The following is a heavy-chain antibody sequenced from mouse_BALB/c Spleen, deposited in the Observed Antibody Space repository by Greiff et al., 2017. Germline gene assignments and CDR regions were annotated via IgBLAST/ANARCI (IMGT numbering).Heavy chain of an antibody. V-gene: IGHV5-6*01. Sequence: EVKLVESGGDLVKPGGSLKLSCAASGFTFSSYGMSWVRQTPDKRLEWVATISSGGSYTYYPDSVKGRFTISRDNAKNTLYLQMRSLKSEDTAMYYCARHGGGYYYFDYWGQGTTLTVSS. CDR1: GFTFSSYG. CDR3: ARHGGGYYYFDY. J-gene: IGHJ2*01. CDR2: ISSGGSYT. D-gene: IGHD2-3*01.